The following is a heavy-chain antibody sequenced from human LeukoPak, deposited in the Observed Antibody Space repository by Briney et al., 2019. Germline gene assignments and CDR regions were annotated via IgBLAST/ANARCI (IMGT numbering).Heavy chain of an antibody. D-gene: IGHD3-10*01. J-gene: IGHJ4*02. CDR3: AKDLHYYGPGSSPQY. Sequence: PGGSLRLSCEASGFTFSNYAMHWVRRAPGKGLEWVALISYDGSTKHYADSVKGRFTISRDNSKNTLSLQINSLRSEDPAVYYCAKDLHYYGPGSSPQYWGQGTLVTVSS. CDR2: ISYDGSTK. CDR1: GFTFSNYA. V-gene: IGHV3-30*18.